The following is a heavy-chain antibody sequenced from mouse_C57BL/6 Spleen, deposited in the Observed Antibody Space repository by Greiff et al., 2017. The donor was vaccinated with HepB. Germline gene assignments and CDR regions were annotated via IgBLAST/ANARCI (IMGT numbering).Heavy chain of an antibody. CDR2: IYPGSGST. Sequence: VQLQQSGAELVKPGASVKMSCKASGYTFTSYWITWVKQRPGQGLEWIGDIYPGSGSTNYNEKFKSKATLTVDTSSSTAYMQLSSLTSEDSAVYYCARSGTTVVYYYAMDYWGQGTSVTVSS. D-gene: IGHD1-1*01. J-gene: IGHJ4*01. CDR1: GYTFTSYW. CDR3: ARSGTTVVYYYAMDY. V-gene: IGHV1-55*01.